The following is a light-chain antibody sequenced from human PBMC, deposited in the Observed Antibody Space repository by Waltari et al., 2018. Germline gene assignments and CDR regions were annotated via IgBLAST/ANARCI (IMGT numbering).Light chain of an antibody. CDR2: EVS. CDR3: SSYAGSNNYV. Sequence: QSALTQPPSASGSPGQSVTISCTGTNSDVGGYNSVSWYQQHPGKAPKLMIYEVSKWPSGVPDRFSGSKSGNTASLTVSGLQAEDEADYYCSSYAGSNNYVFGTGTKVTVL. V-gene: IGLV2-8*01. J-gene: IGLJ1*01. CDR1: NSDVGGYNS.